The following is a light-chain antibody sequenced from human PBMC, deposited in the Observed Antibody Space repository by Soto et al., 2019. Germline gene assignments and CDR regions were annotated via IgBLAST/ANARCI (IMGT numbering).Light chain of an antibody. V-gene: IGKV3-11*01. Sequence: EVVLTQSPATLSMSPGERVTLSCRASQSVSTFVAWYQHKPGQAPRPVIYDTFKRAPGVPDRFSGGGSGTDFSITISSLEPEDFAVYYCQQRARWTMPFGQGTRLELK. CDR2: DTF. CDR3: QQRARWTMP. CDR1: QSVSTF. J-gene: IGKJ5*01.